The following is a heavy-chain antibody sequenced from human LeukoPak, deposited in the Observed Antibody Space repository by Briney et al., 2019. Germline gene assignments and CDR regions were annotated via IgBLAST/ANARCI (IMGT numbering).Heavy chain of an antibody. CDR1: GYTFTSYY. Sequence: ASVKVSCKASGYTFTSYYIYWVRQAPGQGLEWMGIINPDVGSTTYAQKFQGRVTMTRDTSTTTVYMELSSPRSEDTAVYYCARGGYNWNYYYYYYGMDVWGQGTTVTVSS. D-gene: IGHD1-1*01. CDR2: INPDVGST. CDR3: ARGGYNWNYYYYYYGMDV. J-gene: IGHJ6*02. V-gene: IGHV1-46*01.